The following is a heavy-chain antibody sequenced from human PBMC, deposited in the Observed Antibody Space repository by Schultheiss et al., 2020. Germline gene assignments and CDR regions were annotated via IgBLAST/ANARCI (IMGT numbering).Heavy chain of an antibody. D-gene: IGHD3-10*01. J-gene: IGHJ6*03. Sequence: GGSLRLSCAASGFTFSSYAMHWVRQAPGKGLEWVAVISYDGSNKYYADSVKGRFTISRDNSKNTLYLQMNSLRAEDTAVYYCARRGAYGSGSFYYYIDVSGKGTTVNVSS. CDR3: ARRGAYGSGSFYYYIDV. CDR2: ISYDGSNK. V-gene: IGHV3-30-3*01. CDR1: GFTFSSYA.